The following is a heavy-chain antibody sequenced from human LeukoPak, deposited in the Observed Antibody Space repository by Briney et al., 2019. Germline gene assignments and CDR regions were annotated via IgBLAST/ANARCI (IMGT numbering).Heavy chain of an antibody. Sequence: PSQTLSLTCTVSGGSISSGGYYWSWIRQPPGKGLEWIGYIYHSGSTYYNPSLKSRVTISVDRSKNQFSLKLSSVTAADTAVYYCARAHGDPKTYYYYGMDVWGQGTTVTVSS. V-gene: IGHV4-30-2*01. CDR1: GGSISSGGYY. CDR3: ARAHGDPKTYYYYGMDV. CDR2: IYHSGST. J-gene: IGHJ6*02. D-gene: IGHD4-17*01.